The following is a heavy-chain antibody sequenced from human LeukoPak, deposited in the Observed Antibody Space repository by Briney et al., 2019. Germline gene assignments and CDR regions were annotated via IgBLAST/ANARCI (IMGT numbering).Heavy chain of an antibody. D-gene: IGHD3-10*01. J-gene: IGHJ6*03. CDR3: AREGRIWFGYYYYYYMDV. CDR1: GFTFSSYG. CDR2: ISYDGSNK. Sequence: PGGSLRLSCAASGFTFSSYGMHWVRQAPGKGLEWVAVISYDGSNKYYADSVKGRFTISRDNSKNTLYLQMNSLRAEDTAVYYCAREGRIWFGYYYYYYMDVWGKGTTVTISS. V-gene: IGHV3-30*03.